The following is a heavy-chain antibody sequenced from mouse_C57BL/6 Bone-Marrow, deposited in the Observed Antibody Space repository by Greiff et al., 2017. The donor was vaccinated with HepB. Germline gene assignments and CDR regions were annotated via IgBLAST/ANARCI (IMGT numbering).Heavy chain of an antibody. CDR2: IYPRSGNT. Sequence: QVQLQQSGAELARPGASVKLSCKASGYTFTSYGISWVKQRTGQGLEWIGEIYPRSGNTYYNEKFKGKATLTADKSSSTAYMELRSLTSEDSAVYFCARPTLYYDYDWADWGQGTLVTVSA. CDR3: ARPTLYYDYDWAD. CDR1: GYTFTSYG. J-gene: IGHJ3*01. V-gene: IGHV1-81*01. D-gene: IGHD2-4*01.